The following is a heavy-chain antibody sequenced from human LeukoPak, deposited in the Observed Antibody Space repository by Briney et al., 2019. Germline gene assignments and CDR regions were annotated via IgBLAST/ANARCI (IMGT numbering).Heavy chain of an antibody. Sequence: SETLSLTCAVSGGSISSGGYSWSWIRHPPGRGLEWIGYIYQSGSTYYNPSLKSRVTMSVDRSKNQFSLKLSSVTAADTAVYYCAHPRGDYWGQGPLVTVSS. CDR3: AHPRGDY. J-gene: IGHJ4*02. CDR1: GGSISSGGYS. CDR2: IYQSGST. D-gene: IGHD3-10*01. V-gene: IGHV4-30-2*01.